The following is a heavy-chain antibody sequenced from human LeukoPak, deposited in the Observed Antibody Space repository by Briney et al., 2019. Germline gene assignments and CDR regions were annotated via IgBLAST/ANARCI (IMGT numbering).Heavy chain of an antibody. Sequence: PGGSLRLSCAASGFTVSSDYMSWVRQAPGKGLEWVSVIYSGGSTYYADSVKGRFTISRDNSKSTLYLQMNSLRAEDTAVYYCARDMDYGDYSFDYWGQGTLVTVSS. J-gene: IGHJ4*02. V-gene: IGHV3-66*01. CDR1: GFTVSSDY. CDR2: IYSGGST. D-gene: IGHD4-17*01. CDR3: ARDMDYGDYSFDY.